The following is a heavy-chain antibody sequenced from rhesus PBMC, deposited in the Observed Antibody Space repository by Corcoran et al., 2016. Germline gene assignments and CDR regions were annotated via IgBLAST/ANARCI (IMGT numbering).Heavy chain of an antibody. V-gene: IGHV3S5*01. J-gene: IGHJ4*01. CDR1: GFTFSSYG. Sequence: EVQLVETGGGLVQPGGSLKLSCAASGFTFSSYGMSWVRQAPGKGLEWVSAINSGGGSTYYADAVKCRFTISRDNSKNTLSLQMNSLRAEDTAVYYCAKGAGYFDYWGQGVLVTVSS. CDR3: AKGAGYFDY. CDR2: INSGGGST.